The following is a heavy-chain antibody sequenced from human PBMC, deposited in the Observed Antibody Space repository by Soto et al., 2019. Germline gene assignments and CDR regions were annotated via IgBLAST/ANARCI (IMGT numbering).Heavy chain of an antibody. Sequence: PGGSLRLSCAASGFTFSSYSMNWVRQAPGKGLEWVSSISSSSSYIYYADSVKGRFTISRDNAKNSLYLQMNSLRAEDTAVYYCARARGTSLNDAFDIWGQGTMVTVSS. CDR1: GFTFSSYS. V-gene: IGHV3-21*01. CDR3: ARARGTSLNDAFDI. D-gene: IGHD2-2*01. CDR2: ISSSSSYI. J-gene: IGHJ3*02.